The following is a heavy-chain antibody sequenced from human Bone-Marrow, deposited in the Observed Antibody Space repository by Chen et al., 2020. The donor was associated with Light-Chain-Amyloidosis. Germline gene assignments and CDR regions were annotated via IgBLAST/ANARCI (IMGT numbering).Heavy chain of an antibody. V-gene: IGHV3-23*04. Sequence: EVHLVESGGGLVKPGGSLRLSCAACGFAFRRYAVSWGRQAPVKGLEWVSTISGSGGSRYYGDSVKGRLTISRDNSKNALFLQMNSLRAEDTAVYYCAKDISYDDILPGYPADAFDIWGQGTMVTVSS. D-gene: IGHD3-9*01. CDR3: AKDISYDDILPGYPADAFDI. CDR1: GFAFRRYA. CDR2: ISGSGGSR. J-gene: IGHJ3*02.